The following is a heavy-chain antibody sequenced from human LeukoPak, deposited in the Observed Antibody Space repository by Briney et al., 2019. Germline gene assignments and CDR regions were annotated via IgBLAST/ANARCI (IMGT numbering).Heavy chain of an antibody. Sequence: PGGSLRLSCAASGFTFSNAWMSWVRQAPGKGLEWVGRIKSKTDGGTTDYAAPVKGRFTISRDDSKNTLYLQMNSLKTEDTAVYYCTETGYSSGWYAYWGQGTLVTVSS. J-gene: IGHJ4*02. D-gene: IGHD6-19*01. CDR1: GFTFSNAW. CDR3: TETGYSSGWYAY. CDR2: IKSKTDGGTT. V-gene: IGHV3-15*01.